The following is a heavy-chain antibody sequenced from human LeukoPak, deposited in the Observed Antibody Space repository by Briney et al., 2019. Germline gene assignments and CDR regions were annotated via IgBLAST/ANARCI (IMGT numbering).Heavy chain of an antibody. CDR1: GGSISSSSYY. CDR2: IYYSGST. CDR3: KAAGITTIDY. Sequence: SETLSLTCTVSGGSISSSSYYWGWIRQPPGKGLEWIGSIYYSGSTYYNPSLKSRVTISVDTSKNQFSLKLSSVAAADTAVYYCKAAGITTIDYWGQGTLVTVSS. V-gene: IGHV4-39*01. D-gene: IGHD3-22*01. J-gene: IGHJ4*02.